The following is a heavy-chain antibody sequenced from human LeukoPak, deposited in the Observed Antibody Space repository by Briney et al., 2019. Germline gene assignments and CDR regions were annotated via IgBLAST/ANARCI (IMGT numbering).Heavy chain of an antibody. CDR3: ARATSPAGTFDY. Sequence: GESLKISCKGSGYSFTRYWIGWVRQMPGKGLEWMGIIYPSDSDTRYNPSFQGQVTISADKSISTAYLQWSSLKASDTAMYYCARATSPAGTFDYWGQGTLVTVSS. V-gene: IGHV5-51*01. D-gene: IGHD6-19*01. CDR1: GYSFTRYW. J-gene: IGHJ4*02. CDR2: IYPSDSDT.